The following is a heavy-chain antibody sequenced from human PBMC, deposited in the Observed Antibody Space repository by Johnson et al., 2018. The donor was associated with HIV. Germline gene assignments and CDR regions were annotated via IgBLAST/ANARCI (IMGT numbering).Heavy chain of an antibody. CDR3: ARGGWAVLDAFDI. CDR1: GFTFSSYA. D-gene: IGHD2-15*01. V-gene: IGHV3-64*01. CDR2: ISSNGGST. Sequence: VQLVESGGGVVQPGGSLRLSCAASGFTFSSYAMSWVRQVPGKGLEWVSAISSNGGSTYYANSVKGRFTISRDNSKNTLYLQMGSLRAEDMSVYYCARGGWAVLDAFDIWGQGTMVTVSS. J-gene: IGHJ3*02.